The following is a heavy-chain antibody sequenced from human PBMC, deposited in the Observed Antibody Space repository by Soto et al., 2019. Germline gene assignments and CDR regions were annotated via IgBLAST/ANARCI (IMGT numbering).Heavy chain of an antibody. CDR3: ARDHALTGNWGTYGAFDI. CDR1: GYTFTGYY. Sequence: ASVKVSCKASGYTFTGYYMHWVRQAPGQGLEWMGWINPNSGGTYYAQKFQGWVTMTRDTSISTAYMELSRLRSDDTAVYYCARDHALTGNWGTYGAFDIWGQGTMVTVSS. J-gene: IGHJ3*02. V-gene: IGHV1-2*04. CDR2: INPNSGGT. D-gene: IGHD7-27*01.